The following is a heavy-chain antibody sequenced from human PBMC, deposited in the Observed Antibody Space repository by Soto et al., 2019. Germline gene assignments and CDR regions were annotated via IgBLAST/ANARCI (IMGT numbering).Heavy chain of an antibody. CDR1: GYTFTGYY. J-gene: IGHJ5*02. D-gene: IGHD1-1*01. CDR3: ARGGGTIFAPLP. Sequence: ASVKVSCKAFGYTFTGYYIHWVRQAPGQGLEWMAYIDPNSGATKYAQKFQGLVTLTRDTSVRTAYMELTSLRSDDTAVYYCARGGGTIFAPLPWGQGTLVTVSS. V-gene: IGHV1-2*04. CDR2: IDPNSGAT.